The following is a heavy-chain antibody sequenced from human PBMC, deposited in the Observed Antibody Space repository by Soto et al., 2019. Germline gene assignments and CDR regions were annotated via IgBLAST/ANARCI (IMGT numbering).Heavy chain of an antibody. J-gene: IGHJ4*02. CDR1: GFSLSTSGMC. CDR2: IDWDDDK. Sequence: SGPTLVNPTQTLTLTCTFSGFSLSTSGMCVSWIRQPPGKALEWLARIDWDDDKYYSTSLKTRLTISKDTSKNQVVLTMTNMDPVDTATYYCARTLLTDIVVVPAAMGYFDYWGQGTLVTVSS. D-gene: IGHD2-2*01. CDR3: ARTLLTDIVVVPAAMGYFDY. V-gene: IGHV2-70*11.